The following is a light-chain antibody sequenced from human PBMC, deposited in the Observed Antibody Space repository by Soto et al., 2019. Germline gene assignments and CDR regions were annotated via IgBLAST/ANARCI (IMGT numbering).Light chain of an antibody. J-gene: IGKJ5*01. CDR1: QTVSNK. CDR2: DIS. CDR3: QQRTNWPLP. Sequence: PVTLSSKPGERATLSCMASQTVSNKLAWYQHKPGQAPRLLIYDISNRATGIPARFSGSGSGTDFTLTISSLEAEDFAVYYCQQRTNWPLPFGQGTRLEIK. V-gene: IGKV3-11*01.